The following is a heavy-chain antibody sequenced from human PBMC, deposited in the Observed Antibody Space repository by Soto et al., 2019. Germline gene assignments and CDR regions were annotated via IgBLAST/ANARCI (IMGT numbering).Heavy chain of an antibody. J-gene: IGHJ6*02. V-gene: IGHV3-23*01. D-gene: IGHD3-22*01. Sequence: PGGSLRLSCAASRFTFSTYAMSWVRQAPGKGLEWVSGISGGGGDTSYADSVRGRFTCSRDNSKNTLYLQMNSLRAEDTALYYCARDQDYYDLYYHGMDVWGQGTTVTVSS. CDR3: ARDQDYYDLYYHGMDV. CDR2: ISGGGGDT. CDR1: RFTFSTYA.